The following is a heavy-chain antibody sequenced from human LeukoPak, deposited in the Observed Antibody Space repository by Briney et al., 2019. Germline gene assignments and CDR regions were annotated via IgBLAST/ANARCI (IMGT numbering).Heavy chain of an antibody. Sequence: PGGSLRLSCAASGFTFSSFAMSWVRQAPGKGLEWVSTISGGGSSTNYADSVKGRFTISRDNSKNTLHLHMISLRAEDTAVYCCARSFFYGSGSYSLYYFDYWGQGTLVTVSS. V-gene: IGHV3-23*01. D-gene: IGHD3-10*01. CDR3: ARSFFYGSGSYSLYYFDY. CDR2: ISGGGSST. CDR1: GFTFSSFA. J-gene: IGHJ4*02.